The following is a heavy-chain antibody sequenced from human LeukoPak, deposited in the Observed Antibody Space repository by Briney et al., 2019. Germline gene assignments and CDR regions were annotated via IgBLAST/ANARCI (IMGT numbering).Heavy chain of an antibody. Sequence: SETLSLTCTVSGGSISSYYWSWIRQPPGKGLERIGYIYYSGSTNYNPSLKSRVTISVDTSKNQFSLKLSSVTAADTAVYYCARVTHTAMVRGYYYYMEVWGKGTTVTVSS. J-gene: IGHJ6*03. CDR2: IYYSGST. CDR1: GGSISSYY. V-gene: IGHV4-59*01. D-gene: IGHD5-18*01. CDR3: ARVTHTAMVRGYYYYMEV.